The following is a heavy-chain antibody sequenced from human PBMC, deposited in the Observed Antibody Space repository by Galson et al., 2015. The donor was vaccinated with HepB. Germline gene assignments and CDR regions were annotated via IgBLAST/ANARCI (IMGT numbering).Heavy chain of an antibody. CDR1: GYTFTSYA. CDR3: ARDLYSSGWYSQNYYYYYGMDV. Sequence: SVKVSCKASGYTFTSYAMHWVRQAPGQRLEWMGWINAGNGNTKYSQKFQGRVTITRDTSASTAYMELSSLRSEDTAVYYCARDLYSSGWYSQNYYYYYGMDVWGQGTTVTVSS. V-gene: IGHV1-3*01. J-gene: IGHJ6*02. D-gene: IGHD6-19*01. CDR2: INAGNGNT.